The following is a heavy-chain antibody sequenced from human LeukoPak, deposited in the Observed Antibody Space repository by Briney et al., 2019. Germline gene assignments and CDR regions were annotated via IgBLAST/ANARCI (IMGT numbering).Heavy chain of an antibody. CDR1: GFTFSNFG. D-gene: IGHD3-10*01. V-gene: IGHV3-33*01. CDR2: IWYDASNK. Sequence: GRSLRLSCIASGFTFSNFGMHWVRQAPGKGLEWVAVIWYDASNKYYADSVKGRFTISRDNSKNTLYLQMNSLRAEDTAVYYCARDPYFYGSGSLETGKWADPWGQGTLVTVSS. CDR3: ARDPYFYGSGSLETGKWADP. J-gene: IGHJ5*02.